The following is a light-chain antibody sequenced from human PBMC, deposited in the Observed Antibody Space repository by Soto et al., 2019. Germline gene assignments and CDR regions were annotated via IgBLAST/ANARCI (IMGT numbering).Light chain of an antibody. J-gene: IGKJ1*01. V-gene: IGKV1-5*03. CDR3: QQYNSSPWT. Sequence: DLQMTQSPSTLSASVGDRVTITCRASQSISSWLAWYQQKPGKAPKLLIYKASSLGSGVPSRFSGSGSGTDFTLTLSSLQPDDFATYYCQQYNSSPWTFGQGIKVEIK. CDR2: KAS. CDR1: QSISSW.